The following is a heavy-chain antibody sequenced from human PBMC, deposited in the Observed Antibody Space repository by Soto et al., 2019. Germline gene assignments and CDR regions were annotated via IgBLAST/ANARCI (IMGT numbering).Heavy chain of an antibody. CDR1: GFTFSSYA. CDR3: AKVYALDTAMVHYFDY. D-gene: IGHD5-18*01. CDR2: ISGSGGST. J-gene: IGHJ4*02. Sequence: EVQLLESGGGLVQPGGSLRLSCAASGFTFSSYAMSWVRQAPGKGLEWVSAISGSGGSTYYADSVKGRFTISGDNSKNTLYLQMNSLRAEDTAVYYCAKVYALDTAMVHYFDYWGQGTLVTVSS. V-gene: IGHV3-23*01.